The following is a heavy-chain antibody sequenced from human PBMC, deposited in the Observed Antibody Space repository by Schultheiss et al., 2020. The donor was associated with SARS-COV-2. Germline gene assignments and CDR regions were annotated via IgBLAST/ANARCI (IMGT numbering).Heavy chain of an antibody. CDR2: MYYSGST. D-gene: IGHD7-27*01. CDR3: AGGSSGEDY. Sequence: SETLSLTCSVSDGSITSYFWSWIRQPPGKGLEWVGWMYYSGSTTYNPSLKSRVTISVDTSNNQVYLKLTSVTAADTAIYYCAGGSSGEDYWGQGTLVTVSS. CDR1: DGSITSYF. V-gene: IGHV4-59*03. J-gene: IGHJ4*02.